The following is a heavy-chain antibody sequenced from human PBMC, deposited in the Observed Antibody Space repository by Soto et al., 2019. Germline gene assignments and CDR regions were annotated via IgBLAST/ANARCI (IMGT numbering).Heavy chain of an antibody. D-gene: IGHD2-2*01. CDR3: ARDIGSYAYAEGY. Sequence: SETLSLTCTVSGGSISSYYWSWIRQPAGKGLEWIGRVYSSGTTDYNPSLNSRATMSVETSKSQFSLKLTSVTAADTAVYYCARDIGSYAYAEGYWGQGIQVTVSS. CDR1: GGSISSYY. CDR2: VYSSGTT. V-gene: IGHV4-4*07. J-gene: IGHJ4*02.